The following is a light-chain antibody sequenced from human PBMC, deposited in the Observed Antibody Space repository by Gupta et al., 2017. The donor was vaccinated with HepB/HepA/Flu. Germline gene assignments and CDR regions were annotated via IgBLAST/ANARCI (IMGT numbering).Light chain of an antibody. CDR2: TNH. J-gene: IGLJ3*02. Sequence: GTAPKLLIYTNHQRPSGVPDQFSGSKSGTSAALAISGLRAAEEADYDCATWDDSRSGRVFGGGTKLTVL. V-gene: IGLV1-47*01. CDR3: ATWDDSRSGRV.